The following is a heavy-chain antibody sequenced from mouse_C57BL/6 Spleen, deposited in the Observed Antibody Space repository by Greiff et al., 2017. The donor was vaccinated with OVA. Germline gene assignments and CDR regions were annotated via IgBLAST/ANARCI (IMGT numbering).Heavy chain of an antibody. CDR3: ASLYSPFAY. CDR1: GYTFTDYN. J-gene: IGHJ3*01. Sequence: EVKVVESGPELVKPGASVKMSCKASGYTFTDYNMHWVKQSHGKSLEWIGYINPNNGGTSYNQKFKGKATLTVNKSSSTAYMELRSLTSEDSAVYYCASLYSPFAYWGQGTLVTVSA. CDR2: INPNNGGT. D-gene: IGHD1-3*01. V-gene: IGHV1-22*01.